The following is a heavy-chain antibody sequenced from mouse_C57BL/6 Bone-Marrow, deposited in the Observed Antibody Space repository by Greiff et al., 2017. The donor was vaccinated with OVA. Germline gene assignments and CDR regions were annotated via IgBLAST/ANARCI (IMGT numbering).Heavy chain of an antibody. Sequence: EVKLQESGPGLVKPSQSLSLTCSVTGYSITSGYYWNWIRQFPGNQLEWMGYISYDGCNNYNQSLKNRISITRDTSKNQFFLQLNSVTTEDTATYYCARETTMVTTEGDYFDYWGQGTTLTVSS. V-gene: IGHV3-6*01. J-gene: IGHJ2*01. CDR3: ARETTMVTTEGDYFDY. CDR2: ISYDGCN. D-gene: IGHD2-2*01. CDR1: GYSITSGYY.